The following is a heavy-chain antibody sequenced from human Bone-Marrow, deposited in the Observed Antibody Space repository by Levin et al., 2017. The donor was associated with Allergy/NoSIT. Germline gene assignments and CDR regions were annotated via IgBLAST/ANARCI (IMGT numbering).Heavy chain of an antibody. CDR2: ITPYNGHT. CDR3: ARVVIPAEKSPWGCLDP. V-gene: IGHV1-18*04. J-gene: IGHJ5*02. Sequence: GESLKISCKTSGYTFASNAISWVRQAPGQGPEWMGWITPYNGHTDYSPSLQGRVTVTADISTTTSYMELRSLTPGDTAVYFCARVVIPAEKSPWGCLDPWGQGTLVTVTS. CDR1: GYTFASNA. D-gene: IGHD2-2*01.